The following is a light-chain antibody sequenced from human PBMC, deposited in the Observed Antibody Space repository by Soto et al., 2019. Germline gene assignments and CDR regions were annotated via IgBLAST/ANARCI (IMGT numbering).Light chain of an antibody. CDR1: QSVSSN. Sequence: EIVMTQSPSTLSVSPGERATLSCRVSQSVSSNLAWYQQKTGQAPRLLIYGASYRATGIPARISGTGSGTEFTLTISSLQSEDVAVYYCQQYHNWPPFTFGQGTKLQI. CDR3: QQYHNWPPFT. V-gene: IGKV3-15*01. J-gene: IGKJ2*01. CDR2: GAS.